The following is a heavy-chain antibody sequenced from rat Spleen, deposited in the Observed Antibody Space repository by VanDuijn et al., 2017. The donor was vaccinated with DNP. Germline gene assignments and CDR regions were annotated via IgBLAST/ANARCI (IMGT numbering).Heavy chain of an antibody. CDR1: GFTFSDYN. Sequence: EVKLVESGGGLVQPGRSLKLSCAASGFTFSDYNMAWVRQAPKKGLEWVATIIYDGSGTYYRDSVKGRFTISRDNAKNTLFLQMDSLRSEDTATYYCATEDYGYPFDYWGQGVLVTVSS. V-gene: IGHV5S10*01. J-gene: IGHJ2*01. D-gene: IGHD1-7*01. CDR2: IIYDGSGT. CDR3: ATEDYGYPFDY.